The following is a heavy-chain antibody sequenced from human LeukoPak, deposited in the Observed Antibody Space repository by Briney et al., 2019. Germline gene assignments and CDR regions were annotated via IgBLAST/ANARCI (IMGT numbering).Heavy chain of an antibody. CDR2: IYYSGST. V-gene: IGHV4-30-4*01. Sequence: SETLSLTCTVSGGSISSGDYYWSWIRQPPGKGLEWIGYIYYSGSTYYNPSLKSRVTISVDTSKNQFSLKLSSVTAADTAVYYCARGVRYSGSFRARGWFDYWGQGTLVTVSS. J-gene: IGHJ4*02. CDR1: GGSISSGDYY. D-gene: IGHD1-26*01. CDR3: ARGVRYSGSFRARGWFDY.